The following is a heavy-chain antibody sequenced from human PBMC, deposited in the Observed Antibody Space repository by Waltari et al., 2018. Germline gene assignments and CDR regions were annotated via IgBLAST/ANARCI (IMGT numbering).Heavy chain of an antibody. Sequence: QVQLQESGPRLVKPSETLSLTRDVSGYAINSGFYWGWLRQAPEKGLEWIATIYHDGTTFYNPSLTSRVTTSMDTSKNQISLKLKSVTAADTAVYYCTRQTLGYCTSAACRRLEAWGQGTLVTVSS. J-gene: IGHJ5*02. CDR3: TRQTLGYCTSAACRRLEA. D-gene: IGHD2-8*02. CDR2: IYHDGTT. CDR1: GYAINSGFY. V-gene: IGHV4-38-2*01.